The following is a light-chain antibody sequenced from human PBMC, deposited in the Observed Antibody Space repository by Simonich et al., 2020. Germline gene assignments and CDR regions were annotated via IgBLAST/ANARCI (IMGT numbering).Light chain of an antibody. Sequence: DIVMTQSPDSLAVSLGERATINLKSSQSVLYSSNNKKYLAWYQQKPGQPPKLLIYWASTRESGVPDRFSGSGSGTDFTLPISSLQAEDVAVYYCQQYYSTPLTFGQGTKVEIK. V-gene: IGKV4-1*01. CDR1: QSVLYSSNNKKY. CDR2: WAS. CDR3: QQYYSTPLT. J-gene: IGKJ1*01.